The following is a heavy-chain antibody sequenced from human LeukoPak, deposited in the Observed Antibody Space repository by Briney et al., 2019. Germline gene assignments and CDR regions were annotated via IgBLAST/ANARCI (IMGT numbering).Heavy chain of an antibody. CDR2: ISEDGSNE. D-gene: IGHD3-22*01. CDR3: ASGPEYYYETSRGW. V-gene: IGHV3-30*03. CDR1: GFTFSSYW. J-gene: IGHJ4*02. Sequence: GGSLRLSCAASGFTFSSYWMSWVRQAPGKGLERVADISEDGSNEYYADSVKGRFTISRDNSKNTLYLQMNSLRTEDTAVYYCASGPEYYYETSRGWWGQGTLVTVSS.